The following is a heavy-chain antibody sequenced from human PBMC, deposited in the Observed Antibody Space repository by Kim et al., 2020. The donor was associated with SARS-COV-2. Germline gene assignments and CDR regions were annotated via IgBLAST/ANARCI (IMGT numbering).Heavy chain of an antibody. J-gene: IGHJ4*02. CDR3: ARTTVVTPGFLGY. D-gene: IGHD4-17*01. Sequence: YAQKLQGRVTMTTDTSTSTAYMELRSLRSDDTAVYYCARTTVVTPGFLGYWGQGTLVTVSS. V-gene: IGHV1-18*01.